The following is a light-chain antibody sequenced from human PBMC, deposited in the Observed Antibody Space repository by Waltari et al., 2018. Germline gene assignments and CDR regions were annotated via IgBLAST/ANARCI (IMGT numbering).Light chain of an antibody. CDR2: YVS. CDR3: CSHAGTDTFWV. J-gene: IGLJ3*02. V-gene: IGLV2-11*01. CDR1: TRDVGGYDF. Sequence: QSALTQPRSVSGPPGQSVTISCTGTTRDVGGYDFPPWYQQHPGKAPKLIMYYVSQRPSGVPDRFSGSKSGNTASLTITGLQAEDEAEYYCCSHAGTDTFWVFGGGTKVTVL.